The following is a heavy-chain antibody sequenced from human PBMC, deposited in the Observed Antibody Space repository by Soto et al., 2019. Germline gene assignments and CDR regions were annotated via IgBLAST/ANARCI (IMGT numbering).Heavy chain of an antibody. CDR1: GFTFSSYW. CDR3: AREPSWYNWNYGYYYYYMDV. J-gene: IGHJ6*03. D-gene: IGHD1-7*01. Sequence: GGSLRLSCAASGFTFSSYWMSWVRQAPGKGLEWVANIKQDGSEKYYVDSVKGRFTISRDNAKNSLYLQMNSLRAEDTAVYYCAREPSWYNWNYGYYYYYMDVWGKGTTVTVSS. CDR2: IKQDGSEK. V-gene: IGHV3-7*01.